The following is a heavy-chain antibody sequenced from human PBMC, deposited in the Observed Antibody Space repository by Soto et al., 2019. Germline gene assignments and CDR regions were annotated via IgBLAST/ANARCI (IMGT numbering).Heavy chain of an antibody. CDR3: ARDYPIAVAGPNHDY. D-gene: IGHD6-19*01. Sequence: GGSLRLSCAASGFTLASYGMTLVRQAPGKGLECVSVISGSGDSTYYADSVKGRFTISRDNSKNTLYLQMNSLRAEDTAVYYCARDYPIAVAGPNHDYWGQGTLVTVSS. CDR1: GFTLASYG. V-gene: IGHV3-23*01. CDR2: ISGSGDST. J-gene: IGHJ4*02.